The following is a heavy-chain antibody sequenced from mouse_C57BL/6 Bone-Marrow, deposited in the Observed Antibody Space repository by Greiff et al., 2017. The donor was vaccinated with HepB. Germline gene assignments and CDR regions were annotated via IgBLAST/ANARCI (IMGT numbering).Heavy chain of an antibody. Sequence: EVQLQQSGPELVKPGASVKIPCKASGYTFTDYNMDWVKQSHGKSLEWIGDINPNNGGTIYNQKFKGKATLTVDKSSSTAYMELRSLTSEDTAVYYCARGIYYDYFYAMDYWGQGTSVTVSS. CDR1: GYTFTDYN. J-gene: IGHJ4*01. D-gene: IGHD2-4*01. V-gene: IGHV1-18*01. CDR3: ARGIYYDYFYAMDY. CDR2: INPNNGGT.